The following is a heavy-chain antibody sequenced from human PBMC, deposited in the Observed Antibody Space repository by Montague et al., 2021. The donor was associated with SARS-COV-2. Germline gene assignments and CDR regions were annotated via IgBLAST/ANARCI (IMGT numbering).Heavy chain of an antibody. V-gene: IGHV4-34*01. Sequence: SETLSHTCAVYGGSFSGYYWSWIRQPPGKGLEWIGEINHSGSTNXNPSLKSRVTISVDTSKNQFSLKLSSVTAADTAVYYCAIPMVRGFSRAFDIWGQGTMVTVSS. CDR3: AIPMVRGFSRAFDI. CDR1: GGSFSGYY. D-gene: IGHD3-10*01. J-gene: IGHJ3*02. CDR2: INHSGST.